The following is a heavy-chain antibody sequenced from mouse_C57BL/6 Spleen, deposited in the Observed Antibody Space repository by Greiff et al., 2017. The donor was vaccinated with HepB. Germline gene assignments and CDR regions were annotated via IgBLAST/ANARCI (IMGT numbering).Heavy chain of an antibody. CDR3: ARGLLRTYYFDY. J-gene: IGHJ2*01. V-gene: IGHV1-19*01. Sequence: EVQLQQSGPVLVKPGASVKMSCKASGYTFTDYYMNWVKQSHGKSLEWIGVINPYNGGTSYKQKFKGKATLTVDKSSSTAYMELNSLTSEDSAVYYCARGLLRTYYFDYWGQGTTLTVSS. CDR1: GYTFTDYY. D-gene: IGHD1-1*01. CDR2: INPYNGGT.